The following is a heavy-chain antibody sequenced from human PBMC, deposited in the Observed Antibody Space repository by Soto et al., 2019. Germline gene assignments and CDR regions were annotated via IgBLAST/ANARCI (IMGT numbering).Heavy chain of an antibody. D-gene: IGHD1-26*01. V-gene: IGHV1-69*01. CDR3: ARTGGTYYFDH. J-gene: IGHJ4*02. CDR1: GTTFSTHG. Sequence: QVQLVQSGAEVRKPGSSVNVSCKASGTTFSTHGIHWARQAPGQGLEWMGGFVPMFSSSNYAQKFQGRLTIVADESTNSVYMELNSLRVDDSAIYYCARTGGTYYFDHWGQGTLVTVSS. CDR2: FVPMFSSS.